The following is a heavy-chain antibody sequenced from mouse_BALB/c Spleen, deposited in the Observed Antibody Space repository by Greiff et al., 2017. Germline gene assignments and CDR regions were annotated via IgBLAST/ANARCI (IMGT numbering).Heavy chain of an antibody. J-gene: IGHJ3*01. D-gene: IGHD2-4*01. CDR2: IYYSGTI. Sequence: EVKVEESGPGLVKPSQTVSLTCTVTGISITTGNYRWSWIRQFPGNKLEWIGYIYYSGTITYNPSLTSRTTITRDTSKNQFFLEMNSLTAEDTATYYCARDGYDYDWFAYWGQGTLVTVSA. CDR3: ARDGYDYDWFAY. V-gene: IGHV3-5*02. CDR1: GISITTGNYR.